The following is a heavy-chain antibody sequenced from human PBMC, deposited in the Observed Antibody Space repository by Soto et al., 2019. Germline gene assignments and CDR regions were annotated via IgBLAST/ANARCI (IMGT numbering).Heavy chain of an antibody. Sequence: EVQLLESGGGLVQPGGSLRLSCVASGFTFSTYTMSWVRQAPGKGLEWCSGISGSGGSPFYADSVEGRFSICRDNPKNTLYLQMNSLRGEDTAMYYCAKARCSTTNCYVPPYWGQGTLVTVSS. D-gene: IGHD2-2*01. CDR1: GFTFSTYT. V-gene: IGHV3-23*01. J-gene: IGHJ4*02. CDR2: ISGSGGSP. CDR3: AKARCSTTNCYVPPY.